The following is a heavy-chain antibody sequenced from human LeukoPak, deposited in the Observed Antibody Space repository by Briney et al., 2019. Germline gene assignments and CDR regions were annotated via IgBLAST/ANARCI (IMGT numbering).Heavy chain of an antibody. CDR2: INHSGNT. CDR3: ARVGSGYYPVED. J-gene: IGHJ4*02. Sequence: PSETLSLTCAVYGGSFSGYYWSWIRQPPGKGLEWIGEINHSGNTNYNPSLKSRVTISVDTSKNQFSLKLSSVTAADTAVYYCARVGSGYYPVEDWGQGTLVTVSS. CDR1: GGSFSGYY. D-gene: IGHD3-22*01. V-gene: IGHV4-34*01.